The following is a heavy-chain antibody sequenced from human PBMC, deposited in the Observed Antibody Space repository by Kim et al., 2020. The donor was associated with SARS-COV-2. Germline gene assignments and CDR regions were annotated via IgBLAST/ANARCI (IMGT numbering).Heavy chain of an antibody. J-gene: IGHJ4*02. D-gene: IGHD5-18*01. CDR3: ARLVSYGYFYFDY. Sequence: YHPSLKSRVTISVDTSKNQFSLKLSSVTAADTAVYYCARLVSYGYFYFDYWGQGTLVTVSS. V-gene: IGHV4-39*01.